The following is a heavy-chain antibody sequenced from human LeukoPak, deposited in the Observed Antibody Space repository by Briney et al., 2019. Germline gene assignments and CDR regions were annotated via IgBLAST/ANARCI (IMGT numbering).Heavy chain of an antibody. V-gene: IGHV4-61*02. Sequence: SQTLSLTCTVSGGSISGGSYYWSWIRQPAGKGLEWIGRIYTSGSTNYNPSLKSRVTISVDTSKNQFSLKLSSVTAADTAVYYCARGQDMEDAFDIWGQGTMVTVSS. CDR2: IYTSGST. J-gene: IGHJ3*02. CDR1: GGSISGGSYY. CDR3: ARGQDMEDAFDI. D-gene: IGHD2-15*01.